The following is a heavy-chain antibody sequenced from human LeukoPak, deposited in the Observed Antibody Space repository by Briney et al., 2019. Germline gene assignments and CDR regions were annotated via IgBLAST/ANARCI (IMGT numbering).Heavy chain of an antibody. CDR2: INPSGGST. D-gene: IGHD3-3*01. CDR1: GYTFTSYY. CDR3: AREGRGFLEHNWFDP. J-gene: IGHJ5*02. Sequence: GGSLRLSCAASGYTFTSYYMHWVRQAPGQGLEWMGIINPSGGSTSYAQKFQGRVTMTRDTSTSTVYMELSSLRSEDTAVYYCAREGRGFLEHNWFDPWGQGTLVTVSS. V-gene: IGHV1-46*01.